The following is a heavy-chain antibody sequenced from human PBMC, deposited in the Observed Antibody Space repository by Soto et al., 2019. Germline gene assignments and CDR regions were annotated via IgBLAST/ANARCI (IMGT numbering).Heavy chain of an antibody. CDR3: ARDSAAAAGLRFDS. D-gene: IGHD6-13*01. V-gene: IGHV1-2*02. CDR2: INDNSGAT. J-gene: IGHJ4*02. Sequence: GASVKVSCKASGYTFTDYYMHWVRRAPGQGLEWMGWINDNSGATRYSQRFQGRVTLTRDTSISTAYMELSSLRSDDTAVYYCARDSAAAAGLRFDSWGKVTLVTVSS. CDR1: GYTFTDYY.